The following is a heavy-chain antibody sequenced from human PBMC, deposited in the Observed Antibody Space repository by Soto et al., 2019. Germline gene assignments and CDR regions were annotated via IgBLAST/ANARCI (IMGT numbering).Heavy chain of an antibody. D-gene: IGHD3-3*01. V-gene: IGHV3-23*01. CDR3: TKGRYSEGSLSGGGEER. J-gene: IGHJ4*02. CDR1: GFTFKNFA. CDR2: VNGRGDST. Sequence: GGSLRLSCAASGFTFKNFAMSWVRQAPGKGLEWVSAVNGRGDSTFYADSVRGRFTISRDHAKNTIHLQLDSLRVDDTALYYCTKGRYSEGSLSGGGEERWGGGPLVTFPS.